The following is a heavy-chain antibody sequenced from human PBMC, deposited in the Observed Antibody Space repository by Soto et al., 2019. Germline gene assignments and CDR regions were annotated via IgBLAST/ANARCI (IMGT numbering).Heavy chain of an antibody. J-gene: IGHJ3*02. V-gene: IGHV1-69*13. CDR3: ARDRSMVRGVIRDDAFDI. CDR1: GGTFSRYA. D-gene: IGHD3-10*01. Sequence: SVKVSCKASGGTFSRYAISWVRQAPGQGLEWMGGIIPIFGTASYAQKFQGRVTITADESTSTAYMELSSLRSEDTAVYYCARDRSMVRGVIRDDAFDIWGQGTMVTVSS. CDR2: IIPIFGTA.